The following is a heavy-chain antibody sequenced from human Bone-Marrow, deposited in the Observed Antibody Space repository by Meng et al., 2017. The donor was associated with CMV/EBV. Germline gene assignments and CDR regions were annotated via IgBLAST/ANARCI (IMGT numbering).Heavy chain of an antibody. CDR1: GGSFSGYH. J-gene: IGHJ5*02. CDR3: ARGSVRYYGSGSYSNWFDP. CDR2: INHSGST. Sequence: SETLSLTCVVYGGSFSGYHWSWIRQPPGKGLEWFGEINHSGSTNYNPSLKSRVTISVDTSKNQFSLKLSSVTAADTAVYYCARGSVRYYGSGSYSNWFDPWGQGTLVTVSS. V-gene: IGHV4-34*01. D-gene: IGHD3-10*01.